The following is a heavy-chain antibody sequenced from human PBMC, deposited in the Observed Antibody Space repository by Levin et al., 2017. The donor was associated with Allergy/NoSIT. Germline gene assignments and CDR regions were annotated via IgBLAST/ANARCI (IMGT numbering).Heavy chain of an antibody. Sequence: GESLKISCAASGFTFSSYAMSWVRQTPGKGLEWVSAISGSGGSTYYADSVKGRFTISRDNSKNTLYLQMNSLRAEDTAVYYCAKDLAHYYDSSGYSHGDFDYWGQGTLVTVSS. CDR3: AKDLAHYYDSSGYSHGDFDY. V-gene: IGHV3-23*01. J-gene: IGHJ4*02. CDR2: ISGSGGST. CDR1: GFTFSSYA. D-gene: IGHD3-22*01.